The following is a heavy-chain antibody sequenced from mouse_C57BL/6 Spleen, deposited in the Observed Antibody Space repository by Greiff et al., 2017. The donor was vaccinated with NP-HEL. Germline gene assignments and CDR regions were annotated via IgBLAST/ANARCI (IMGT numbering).Heavy chain of an antibody. J-gene: IGHJ2*01. D-gene: IGHD2-3*01. Sequence: VQPQQPGAELVKPGASVKLSCKASGYTFTSYWMHWVKQRPGQGLEWIGMIHPNSGSTNYNEKFKSKATLTVDKSSSTAYMQLSSLTSEDSAVYYCAIYDGYFYYFDYWGQGTTLTVSS. CDR3: AIYDGYFYYFDY. V-gene: IGHV1-64*01. CDR1: GYTFTSYW. CDR2: IHPNSGST.